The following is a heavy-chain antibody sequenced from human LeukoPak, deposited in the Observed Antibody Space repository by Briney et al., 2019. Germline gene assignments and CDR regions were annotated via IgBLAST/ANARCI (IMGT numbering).Heavy chain of an antibody. CDR3: AKEGYDFWSTYSTTHFDY. D-gene: IGHD3-3*01. V-gene: IGHV3-23*01. J-gene: IGHJ4*02. CDR2: ISGSGGST. Sequence: GGSLRLSCAASGFTFSNYAMSWVRQAPGKGLEWVSGISGSGGSTYYADSVKGRFTISRDNSKNTLYLQVSSLRAEDTAVYHCAKEGYDFWSTYSTTHFDYWGQGTLATVSS. CDR1: GFTFSNYA.